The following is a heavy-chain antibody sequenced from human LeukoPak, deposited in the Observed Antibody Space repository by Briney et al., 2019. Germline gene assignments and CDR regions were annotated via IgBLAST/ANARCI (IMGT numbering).Heavy chain of an antibody. J-gene: IGHJ4*02. Sequence: PGGSLRLSCAASGFTFSNAWMSWVRQAPGKGLEWVGRIKGKTDGGTTDYAAPVKGRFTISRDDSKNTLYLQMNSLKTEDTAVYYCTTDPVDYYDSSGPAFKDYWGQGTLVTVSS. CDR2: IKGKTDGGTT. CDR3: TTDPVDYYDSSGPAFKDY. CDR1: GFTFSNAW. D-gene: IGHD3-22*01. V-gene: IGHV3-15*01.